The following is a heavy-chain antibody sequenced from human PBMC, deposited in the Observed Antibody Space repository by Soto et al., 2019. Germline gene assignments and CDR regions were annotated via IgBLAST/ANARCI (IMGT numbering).Heavy chain of an antibody. J-gene: IGHJ5*02. CDR2: IYHSGST. CDR1: GGSISSGGYS. Sequence: PSETLSLTCAVSGGSISSGGYSWSWIRQPPGKGLEWIGYIYHSGSTYYNPSLKSRVTISVDRSKNQFSLKLSSVTAADTAVYYCARGGKYYYHSSGYYWLDPWGQGTLVTVYS. D-gene: IGHD3-22*01. CDR3: ARGGKYYYHSSGYYWLDP. V-gene: IGHV4-30-2*01.